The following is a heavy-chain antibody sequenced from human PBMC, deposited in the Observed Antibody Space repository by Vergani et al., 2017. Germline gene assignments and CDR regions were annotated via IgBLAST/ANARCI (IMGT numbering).Heavy chain of an antibody. Sequence: QVHLQESGPELVKPSQTLSLTCTVSGVSVSSSHYSWTWIRQPAGRGLEWIGRLYGRDNTKYNPSLLSRVTISLDASKTQFSLTLTSVTAADAGVYYCASVNDYRVDYWGQGTLVTVSS. CDR3: ASVNDYRVDY. CDR2: LYGRDNT. D-gene: IGHD3-16*01. J-gene: IGHJ4*02. V-gene: IGHV4-61*02. CDR1: GVSVSSSHYS.